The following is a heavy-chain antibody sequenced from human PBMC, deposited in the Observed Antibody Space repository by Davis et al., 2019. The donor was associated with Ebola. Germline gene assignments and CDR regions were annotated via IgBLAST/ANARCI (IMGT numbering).Heavy chain of an antibody. CDR1: GFTFSSYS. CDR2: ISSSSSYI. CDR3: AKNYDTSGYLTLYYFDF. D-gene: IGHD3-22*01. V-gene: IGHV3-21*04. J-gene: IGHJ4*02. Sequence: GESLKISCAASGFTFSSYSMNWVRQAPGKGLEWVSSISSSSSYIYYADSVKGRFTISRDNAKNSLYLQMNSLRAEDTAVYYCAKNYDTSGYLTLYYFDFWGQGTLVTVSS.